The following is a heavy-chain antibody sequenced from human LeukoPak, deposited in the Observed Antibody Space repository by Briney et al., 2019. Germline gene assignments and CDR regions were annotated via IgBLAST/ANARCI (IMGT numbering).Heavy chain of an antibody. Sequence: SGTLSLTCAVSGGSISSSNWWSWVRQPPGKGLEWIGEIYHSGSTNYNPSLKSRVTISVDKSKNQFSPKLSSVTAADTAVYYCARSSTVVTSYFDYWGQGTLVTVSS. D-gene: IGHD4-23*01. J-gene: IGHJ4*02. CDR1: GGSISSSNW. CDR2: IYHSGST. CDR3: ARSSTVVTSYFDY. V-gene: IGHV4-4*02.